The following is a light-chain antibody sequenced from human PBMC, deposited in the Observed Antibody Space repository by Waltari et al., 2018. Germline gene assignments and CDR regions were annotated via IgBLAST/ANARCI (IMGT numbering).Light chain of an antibody. Sequence: QNVVTQEPSLSVSPGGTVTITCGLSSGSLSTPSYATCYQQPPGQSPRSFVYNANARSSGVPVRFSGSILGNTAALTISGAQADDESDYYCALYMGSGIWVFCGGTRLTVL. J-gene: IGLJ3*02. CDR3: ALYMGSGIWV. V-gene: IGLV8-61*01. CDR1: SGSLSTPSY. CDR2: NAN.